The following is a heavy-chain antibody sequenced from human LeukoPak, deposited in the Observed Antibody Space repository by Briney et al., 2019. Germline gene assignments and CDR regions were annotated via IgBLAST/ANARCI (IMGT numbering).Heavy chain of an antibody. V-gene: IGHV3-9*01. CDR1: GFTFDDYA. J-gene: IGHJ4*02. CDR3: AKDITAAAGTPYYFDY. CDR2: ISWNSGSI. Sequence: GGSLRLSCAASGFTFDDYAMHWVRQAPGKGLEWVSGISWNSGSIGYADSVKGRFTISRDNAKNSRYLQMSSLRAEDTALYYCAKDITAAAGTPYYFDYWGQGTLVTVSS. D-gene: IGHD6-13*01.